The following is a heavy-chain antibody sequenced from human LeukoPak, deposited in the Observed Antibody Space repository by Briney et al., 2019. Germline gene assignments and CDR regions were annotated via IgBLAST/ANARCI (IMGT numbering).Heavy chain of an antibody. V-gene: IGHV1-2*02. Sequence: ASVKVSFRASGYTFTVYYMHWVRQAPGQGLEWMGWINPNSGGTNYAQKFQGRVTMTRDTSISTAYMELSRLRSDDTAVYYCARPYSGSYYEGFDYWGQGTLVTVSS. J-gene: IGHJ4*02. CDR1: GYTFTVYY. D-gene: IGHD1-26*01. CDR3: ARPYSGSYYEGFDY. CDR2: INPNSGGT.